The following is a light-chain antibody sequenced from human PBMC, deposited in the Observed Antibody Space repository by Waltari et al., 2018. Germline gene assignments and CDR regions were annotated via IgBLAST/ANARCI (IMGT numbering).Light chain of an antibody. J-gene: IGKJ4*01. Sequence: QMTQSPSTLSASVGDRVPLPCRASQSVSRRLAWYQQTPGKAPFLLIYEASTLGGGVPSRFSGSGSGTEFTLTISSLQPDDFVTYYCQHYHSYPLTFGGGTKVEI. CDR1: QSVSRR. V-gene: IGKV1-5*03. CDR3: QHYHSYPLT. CDR2: EAS.